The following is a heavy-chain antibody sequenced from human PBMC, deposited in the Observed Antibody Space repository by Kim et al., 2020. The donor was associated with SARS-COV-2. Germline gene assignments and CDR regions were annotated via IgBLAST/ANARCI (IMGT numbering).Heavy chain of an antibody. CDR2: ISSSSSYI. J-gene: IGHJ6*02. D-gene: IGHD5-18*01. CDR1: GFTFSSYS. CDR3: ARYTAMVTAHYGMDV. Sequence: GGSLRLSCAASGFTFSSYSMNWVRQAPGKGLEWVSSISSSSSYIYYADSVKGRFTISRDNAKNSLYLQMNSLRAEDTAVYYCARYTAMVTAHYGMDVWGQGTTVTVSS. V-gene: IGHV3-21*01.